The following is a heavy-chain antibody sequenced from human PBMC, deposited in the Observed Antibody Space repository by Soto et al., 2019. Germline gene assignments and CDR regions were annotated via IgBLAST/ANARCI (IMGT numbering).Heavy chain of an antibody. Sequence: GASVKVSCKASGGTFSSYAISWVRQAPGQGLEWMGGIIPIFGTANYAQKFQGRVTITTDASASTAYMELSSLRSEDTAVYYCARAPSWWYFDLWGRGTLVNDSS. CDR3: ARAPSWWYFDL. CDR1: GGTFSSYA. J-gene: IGHJ2*01. V-gene: IGHV1-69*05. CDR2: IIPIFGTA.